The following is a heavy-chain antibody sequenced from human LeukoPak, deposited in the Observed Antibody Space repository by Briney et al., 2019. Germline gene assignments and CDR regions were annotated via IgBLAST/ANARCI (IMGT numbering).Heavy chain of an antibody. J-gene: IGHJ5*02. CDR2: INHSGST. V-gene: IGHV4-34*01. CDR3: ARVRLRATPNWFDP. CDR1: GGSFSGYY. Sequence: PSETLSLTCAVYGGSFSGYYWSWIRQPPGKGLEWIGEINHSGSTNYNPSLESRVTISVDTSKNQFSLKLSSVTAADTAVHYCARVRLRATPNWFDPWGQGTLVTVSS. D-gene: IGHD4-17*01.